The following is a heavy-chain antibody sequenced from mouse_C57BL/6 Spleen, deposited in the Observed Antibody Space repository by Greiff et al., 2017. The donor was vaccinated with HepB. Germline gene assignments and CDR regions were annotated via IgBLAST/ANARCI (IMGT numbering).Heavy chain of an antibody. CDR1: GYTFTDYY. J-gene: IGHJ2*01. V-gene: IGHV1-26*01. Sequence: VQLQQSGPELVKPGASVKISCKASGYTFTDYYMNWVKQSHGKSLEWIGDINPNNGGTSYNQKFKGKATLTVDKSSSPAYMELRSLTSEDSAVYYCARRYYGSDYWGQGTTLTVSS. CDR3: ARRYYGSDY. CDR2: INPNNGGT. D-gene: IGHD1-1*01.